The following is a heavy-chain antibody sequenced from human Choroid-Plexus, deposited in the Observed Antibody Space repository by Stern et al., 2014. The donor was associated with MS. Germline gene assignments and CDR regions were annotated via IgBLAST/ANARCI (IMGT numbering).Heavy chain of an antibody. CDR3: AKDRQYLTYFFDH. CDR1: GFTFGSCA. J-gene: IGHJ5*02. Sequence: VQLLESGGGVVQPGRPLRLSCVASGFTFGSCAMHWVRQAPGKGLEWVAGVSYDGSNKYYADSVKGRFTISRDNSQNTLYMQMRSLRPEDTAVYYCAKDRQYLTYFFDHWGQGSLVTVSS. CDR2: VSYDGSNK. D-gene: IGHD2/OR15-2a*01. V-gene: IGHV3-30*18.